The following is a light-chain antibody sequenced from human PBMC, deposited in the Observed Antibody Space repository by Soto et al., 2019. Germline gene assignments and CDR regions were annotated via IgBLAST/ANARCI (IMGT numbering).Light chain of an antibody. CDR1: QSVSSRS. J-gene: IGKJ1*01. CDR3: QQYGSSGT. CDR2: DAS. Sequence: IVLTQSPGTLSLSPGERATLSCRASQSVSSRSLAWYQQKPGQAPRLLISDASNRAADIPDRFSGSGSGTDFTLTISRLEPEDFAVYYCQQYGSSGTFGQGTKVDIK. V-gene: IGKV3-20*01.